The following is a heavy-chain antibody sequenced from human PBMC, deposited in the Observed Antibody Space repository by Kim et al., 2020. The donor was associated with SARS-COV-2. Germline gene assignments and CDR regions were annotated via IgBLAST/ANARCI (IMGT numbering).Heavy chain of an antibody. CDR2: ISSSIGYT. CDR1: GFTFSDYY. J-gene: IGHJ4*02. D-gene: IGHD6-13*01. V-gene: IGHV3-11*05. Sequence: GGSLRLSCAASGFTFSDYYMSWIRQAPGKGLEWVSYISSSIGYTNYADSLKGRFTISRDNAKNSLYLQMNSLRADDTAVYYCARVSLGSSSWYYFDYWGQGTLVTVSS. CDR3: ARVSLGSSSWYYFDY.